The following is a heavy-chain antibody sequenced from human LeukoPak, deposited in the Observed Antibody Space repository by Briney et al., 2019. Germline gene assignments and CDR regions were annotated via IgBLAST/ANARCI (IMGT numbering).Heavy chain of an antibody. CDR2: SSASGGST. V-gene: IGHV3-23*01. CDR3: PRSAAAGTIDY. J-gene: IGHJ4*02. CDR1: GFTFNYYA. Sequence: PGLSLSLSCAVSGFTFNYYAMRWVRPAPGKGREWVSASSASGGSTYYADSVKSRFTISRDNSKKTLYLQMGNLRAEDMAVYYCPRSAAAGTIDYWGQGTLVTVSS. D-gene: IGHD6-13*01.